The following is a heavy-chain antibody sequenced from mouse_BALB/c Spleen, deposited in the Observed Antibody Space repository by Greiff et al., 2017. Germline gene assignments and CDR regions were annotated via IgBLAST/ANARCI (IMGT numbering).Heavy chain of an antibody. CDR2: ISSGGGST. V-gene: IGHV5-12-1*01. D-gene: IGHD1-2*01. J-gene: IGHJ3*01. CDR1: GFAFSSYD. CDR3: ERSTYTTATDWLAY. Sequence: EVQRVESGGGLVKPGGSLKLSCAASGFAFSSYDMSWVRQTPEKRLEWVAYISSGGGSTYYPDTVKGRFTISRDNAKNTLYLQMSSLKSEDTAMYYCERSTYTTATDWLAYWGQGTLVTVSA.